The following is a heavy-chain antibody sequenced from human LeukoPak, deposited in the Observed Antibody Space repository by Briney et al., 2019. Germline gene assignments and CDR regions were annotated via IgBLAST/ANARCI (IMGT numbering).Heavy chain of an antibody. D-gene: IGHD5-12*01. Sequence: ASVKVSCKASGYTFTDYYIHWVRQRQAPGQGLEWMGRINPNSGGTNYAQKFQGRVTMTRDTSISTAYMELSSLSSDDTAVYFCARRVGSSSGYSFDYWGQGTLFTVSS. CDR1: GYTFTDYY. CDR2: INPNSGGT. J-gene: IGHJ4*02. V-gene: IGHV1-2*06. CDR3: ARRVGSSSGYSFDY.